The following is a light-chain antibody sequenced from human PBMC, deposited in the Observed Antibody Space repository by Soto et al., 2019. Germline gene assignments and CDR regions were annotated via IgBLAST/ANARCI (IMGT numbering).Light chain of an antibody. J-gene: IGKJ1*01. Sequence: EMVLTQSPGTLSLSPGERATLSCRASQSVSSSYLAWYQQKPGQAPRLLIYDTSSKATGIPDRFSGSGSGTDFHLAISRLEPDDFAVYYCQQCGSSPSFGQGTKVELK. CDR2: DTS. CDR1: QSVSSSY. CDR3: QQCGSSPS. V-gene: IGKV3-20*01.